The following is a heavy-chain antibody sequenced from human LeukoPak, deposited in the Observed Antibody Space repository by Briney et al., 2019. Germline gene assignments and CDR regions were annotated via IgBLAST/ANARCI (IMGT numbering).Heavy chain of an antibody. Sequence: ASVKVSRKASGYTFTSYDINWVRQATGQGLEWMGWMNPNSGNTGYAQKFQGRVTITRNTSISTAYMELSSLRSEDTAVYYCARHSTGWYDAFDIWGQGTMVTVSS. CDR1: GYTFTSYD. J-gene: IGHJ3*02. V-gene: IGHV1-8*03. D-gene: IGHD6-19*01. CDR2: MNPNSGNT. CDR3: ARHSTGWYDAFDI.